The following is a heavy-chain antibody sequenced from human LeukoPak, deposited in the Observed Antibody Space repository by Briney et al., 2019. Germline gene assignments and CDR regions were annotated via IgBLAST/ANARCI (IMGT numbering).Heavy chain of an antibody. CDR2: INYSGST. D-gene: IGHD3-22*01. Sequence: SETLSLTCTVSGGSISSYYWSWIRQPPGKGLEWIGYINYSGSTNYNPSLKSRVTISVDTSKNQFSLKLSSVTAADTAVYYCARASKYYYDSSGYPIFDYWGQGTLVTVSS. V-gene: IGHV4-59*01. CDR3: ARASKYYYDSSGYPIFDY. CDR1: GGSISSYY. J-gene: IGHJ4*02.